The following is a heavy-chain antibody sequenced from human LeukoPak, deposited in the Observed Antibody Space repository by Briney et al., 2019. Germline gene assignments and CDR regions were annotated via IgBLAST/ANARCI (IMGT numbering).Heavy chain of an antibody. J-gene: IGHJ4*02. D-gene: IGHD7-27*01. CDR2: ISYSGAT. CDR3: AREAGEFDY. CDR1: GGTFTSNTYF. V-gene: IGHV4-39*07. Sequence: SETLSLTCTLSGGTFTSNTYFWGWIRQPPGKGLEWIGSISYSGATYYNPSLKSRVTMSVDTSKNQFSLKLSSVTAADTAVYYCAREAGEFDYWGQGTLVTVSS.